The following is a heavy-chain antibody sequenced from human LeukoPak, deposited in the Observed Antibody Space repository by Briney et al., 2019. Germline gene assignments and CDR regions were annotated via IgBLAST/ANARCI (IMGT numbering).Heavy chain of an antibody. Sequence: PGGSLRLSCAASGFSFSNYWMHWVRQAPGKGLVWVSRINSDGSSTSYAASVKGRFTISRDNAKNTLYLQMNSLRAEDTAVYCCARVAEQWLIREDYWGQGTLVTVSS. CDR3: ARVAEQWLIREDY. V-gene: IGHV3-74*01. D-gene: IGHD6-19*01. CDR1: GFSFSNYW. J-gene: IGHJ4*02. CDR2: INSDGSST.